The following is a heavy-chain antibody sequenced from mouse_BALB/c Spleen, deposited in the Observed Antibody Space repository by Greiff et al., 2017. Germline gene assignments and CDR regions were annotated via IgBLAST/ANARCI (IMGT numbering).Heavy chain of an antibody. D-gene: IGHD2-1*01. V-gene: IGHV1-69*02. J-gene: IGHJ3*01. CDR2: IDPSDSET. Sequence: QVQLQQPGAELVKPGAPVKLSCKASGYTFTSYWMNWVKQRPGRGLEWIGRIDPSDSETHYNQKFKDKATLTVDKSSSTAYIQLSSLTSEDSAVYYCAIYGNIAYWGQGTLATVSA. CDR3: AIYGNIAY. CDR1: GYTFTSYW.